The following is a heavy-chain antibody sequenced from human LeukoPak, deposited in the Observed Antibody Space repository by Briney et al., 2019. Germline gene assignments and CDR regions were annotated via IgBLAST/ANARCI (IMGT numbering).Heavy chain of an antibody. CDR2: INHSGST. CDR1: GGSFSGYY. V-gene: IGHV4-34*01. CDR3: ARDTTPHSYSNIWYDAFDL. Sequence: PSETLSLTCAVYGGSFSGYYWSWIRQPPGKGLEWIGEINHSGSTNYNPSLKSRVTISVDTSKNQFSLKLSSVTAADTAVYYCARDTTPHSYSNIWYDAFDLWGQGTMVIVSS. J-gene: IGHJ3*01. D-gene: IGHD6-13*01.